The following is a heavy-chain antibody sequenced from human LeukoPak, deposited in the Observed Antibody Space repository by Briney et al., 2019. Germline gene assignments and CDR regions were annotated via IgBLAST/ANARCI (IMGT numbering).Heavy chain of an antibody. CDR3: ARVAGYYDSSPLDY. D-gene: IGHD3-22*01. Sequence: LRLSCAASGFTFSDYYMSWIRQPPGKGLEWIGYIYYSGSTYYNPSLKSRVTISVDTSKNQFSLKLSSVTAADTAVYYCARVAGYYDSSPLDYWGQGTLVTVSS. CDR2: IYYSGST. CDR1: GFTFSDYY. V-gene: IGHV4-30-4*08. J-gene: IGHJ4*02.